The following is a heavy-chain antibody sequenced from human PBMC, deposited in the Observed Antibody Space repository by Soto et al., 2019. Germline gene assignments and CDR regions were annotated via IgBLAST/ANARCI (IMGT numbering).Heavy chain of an antibody. CDR3: ARESSGTAMALDY. CDR2: ISYDGSNK. Sequence: GGSLRLSCAASGFTFSSYAMHWVRQAPGKGLEWVAVISYDGSNKYYADSVKGRFTISRDNSKNTLYLQMNSLRAEDTAVYYCARESSGTAMALDYWGQGTLVTVSS. J-gene: IGHJ4*02. D-gene: IGHD5-18*01. V-gene: IGHV3-30-3*01. CDR1: GFTFSSYA.